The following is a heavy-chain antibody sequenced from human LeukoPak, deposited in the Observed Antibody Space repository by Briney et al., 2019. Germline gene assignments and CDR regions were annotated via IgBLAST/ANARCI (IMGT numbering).Heavy chain of an antibody. CDR2: IYYSGST. CDR1: GGSISSYY. J-gene: IGHJ6*03. D-gene: IGHD5-18*01. Sequence: PSETLSLTCTVSGGSISSYYWSWIRQPPGKGLEWIGYIYYSGSTNYNPSLKSRVTISVDTSKNQFSLKLTSVTAADTAVYYCARTTEGGYTYGYFYYYYMDGWGKGTTVIISS. CDR3: ARTTEGGYTYGYFYYYYMDG. V-gene: IGHV4-59*01.